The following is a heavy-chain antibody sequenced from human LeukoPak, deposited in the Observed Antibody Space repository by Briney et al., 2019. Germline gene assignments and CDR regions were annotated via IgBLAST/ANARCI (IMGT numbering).Heavy chain of an antibody. J-gene: IGHJ5*02. CDR1: GYSISSGYY. CDR3: ARVSYSSSWSSRIYNWFDP. D-gene: IGHD6-13*01. CDR2: IYYSGST. V-gene: IGHV4-61*01. Sequence: SETLSLTCTVSGYSISSGYYWSWIRQPPGKGLEWIGYIYYSGSTNYNPSLKSRVTISVDRSKNQFSLKLSSVTAADTAVYYCARVSYSSSWSSRIYNWFDPWGQGTLVTVSS.